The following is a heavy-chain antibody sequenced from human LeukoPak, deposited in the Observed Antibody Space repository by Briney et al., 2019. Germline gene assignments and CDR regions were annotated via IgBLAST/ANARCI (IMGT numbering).Heavy chain of an antibody. CDR2: IYYSGST. CDR3: ARLEAY. CDR1: GGSTSSSSYH. D-gene: IGHD3-3*01. Sequence: SETLSLTCTVSGGSTSSSSYHWGWIRQPPGKGLEWIGSIYYSGSTYYNPSLKSRVTISVDTSKNQFSLKLSSVTAADTAVYYCARLEAYWGQGTLVTVSS. J-gene: IGHJ4*02. V-gene: IGHV4-39*01.